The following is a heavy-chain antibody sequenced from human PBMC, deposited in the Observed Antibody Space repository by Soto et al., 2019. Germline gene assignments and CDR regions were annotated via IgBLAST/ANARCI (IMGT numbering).Heavy chain of an antibody. V-gene: IGHV3-66*04. D-gene: IGHD3-22*01. CDR1: GLSVSSND. CDR2: IYSADNT. CDR3: ARPTYYYDSSGPPGY. Sequence: GGSLRLSCAASGLSVSSNDMSWVRQAPGKGLECVSIIYSADNTFYVDPVKGRFIISRDNSKNTVYLQMNSLRADDTAVYYCARPTYYYDSSGPPGYWGQGTLVTVSS. J-gene: IGHJ4*02.